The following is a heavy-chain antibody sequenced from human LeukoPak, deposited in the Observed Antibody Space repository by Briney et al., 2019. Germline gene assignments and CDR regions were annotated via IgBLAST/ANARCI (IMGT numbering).Heavy chain of an antibody. V-gene: IGHV3-21*01. CDR2: ISSSSSYI. Sequence: PGGSLRLSCAASGFTFSSYSMTWVRQAPGKGLEWVSSISSSSSYIYYADSVKGRFTISRDTAKNSLYLQMNSLRAEDTAVYYCARDPTFSYYDFWSGYYYFDYWGQGTLVTVSS. D-gene: IGHD3-3*01. J-gene: IGHJ4*02. CDR1: GFTFSSYS. CDR3: ARDPTFSYYDFWSGYYYFDY.